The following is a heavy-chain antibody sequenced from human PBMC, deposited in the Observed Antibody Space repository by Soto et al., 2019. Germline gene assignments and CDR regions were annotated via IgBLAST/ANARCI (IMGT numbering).Heavy chain of an antibody. D-gene: IGHD3-22*01. J-gene: IGHJ3*01. V-gene: IGHV3-48*01. Sequence: GSLRLSCAASGFTFRNYGMNWVRQAPGKGLEWVSYIGIGSSTKYYADSVKGRFTISRDNAKNSLYLQMNSLRAEDTAVYYCARDQLYYNDISGRPLNAFDVWGQGRMVTVSS. CDR2: IGIGSSTK. CDR1: GFTFRNYG. CDR3: ARDQLYYNDISGRPLNAFDV.